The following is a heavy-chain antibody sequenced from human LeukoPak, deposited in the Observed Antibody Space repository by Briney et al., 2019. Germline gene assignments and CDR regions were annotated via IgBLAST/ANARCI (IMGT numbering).Heavy chain of an antibody. CDR2: INHSGST. Sequence: SETLSLTCTVSGGSISSYYWSWIRQPPRKGLEWIGEINHSGSTNYNPSPKSRVTISVDTSKNLFSLNLSSVTAADTAVYYCARRRYDASGFYPSRGRYFDYWGQGTLVTVSS. D-gene: IGHD3-22*01. CDR3: ARRRYDASGFYPSRGRYFDY. J-gene: IGHJ4*02. V-gene: IGHV4-34*01. CDR1: GGSISSYY.